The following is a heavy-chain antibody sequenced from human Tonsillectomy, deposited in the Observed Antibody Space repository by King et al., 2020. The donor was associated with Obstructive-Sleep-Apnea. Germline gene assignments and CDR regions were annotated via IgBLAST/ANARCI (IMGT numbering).Heavy chain of an antibody. J-gene: IGHJ4*02. D-gene: IGHD5-18*01. V-gene: IGHV1-3*01. CDR3: SRGGYSYGYIAYIDY. Sequence: LQLVQSGAEVKKPGASVKVSCKASGYTFINYAMHCVRQAPGQRLDGMGGINAGHCNTKYSKQFHGRVTITRDTSANTAYMEPSRLRSEDTAVYYCSRGGYSYGYIAYIDYWGQGTLVTVSS. CDR1: GYTFINYA. CDR2: INAGHCNT.